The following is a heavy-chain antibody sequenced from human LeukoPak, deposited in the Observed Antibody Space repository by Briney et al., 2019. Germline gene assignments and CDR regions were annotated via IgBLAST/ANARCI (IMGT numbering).Heavy chain of an antibody. CDR1: GFTFSFYG. D-gene: IGHD1-26*01. J-gene: IGHJ6*03. CDR2: ISGSGDNI. V-gene: IGHV3-23*01. CDR3: ARDGYSGSYYRLYYFFMDV. Sequence: PGGTVRLSCAASGFTFSFYGMNWVRQAPGKGLEWVSSISGSGDNIDYADSVKGRFTISRDNSENTLYLQMNSLRGEDTAVYYCARDGYSGSYYRLYYFFMDVWGKGTTVTVSS.